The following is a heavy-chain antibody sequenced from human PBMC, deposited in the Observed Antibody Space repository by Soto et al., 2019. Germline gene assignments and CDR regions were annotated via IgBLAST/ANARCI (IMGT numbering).Heavy chain of an antibody. J-gene: IGHJ5*02. Sequence: PSETLSLTCAVYGGSFSGYYWSWIRQPPGKGLEWVGEINHSGSTNYNPSLKSRVTISVDTSKNQFSLKLSSVTAADTAVYYCARVKGIQIWLRGWFDPWGQGTLVTVSS. CDR2: INHSGST. CDR1: GGSFSGYY. D-gene: IGHD5-18*01. CDR3: ARVKGIQIWLRGWFDP. V-gene: IGHV4-34*01.